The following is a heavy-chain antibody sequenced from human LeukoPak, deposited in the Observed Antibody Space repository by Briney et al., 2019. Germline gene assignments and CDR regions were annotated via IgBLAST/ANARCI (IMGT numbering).Heavy chain of an antibody. Sequence: SETLSLTCTVSGGSISSYYWSWIRQPPGKGLEWIGYIYYSGSTNYNPSLKSRVTISVDTSKNQFSLKLSSATAADTAVYYCARHGGDLGSYAFDTWGQGTMVTVSS. J-gene: IGHJ3*02. D-gene: IGHD2-15*01. CDR3: ARHGGDLGSYAFDT. V-gene: IGHV4-59*01. CDR2: IYYSGST. CDR1: GGSISSYY.